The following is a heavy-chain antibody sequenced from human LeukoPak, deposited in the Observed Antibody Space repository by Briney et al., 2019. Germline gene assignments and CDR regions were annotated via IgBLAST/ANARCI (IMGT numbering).Heavy chain of an antibody. Sequence: SETLSLTCAVCGGSFSGYYWSWIRQPPGKGLEWIGEINHSGSTNYNPSLKSRVTISVDTSKNQFSLKLSSVTAADTAVYYCARGHNWNYLAYSDYWGQGTLVTVSS. J-gene: IGHJ4*02. CDR3: ARGHNWNYLAYSDY. V-gene: IGHV4-34*01. CDR2: INHSGST. CDR1: GGSFSGYY. D-gene: IGHD1-7*01.